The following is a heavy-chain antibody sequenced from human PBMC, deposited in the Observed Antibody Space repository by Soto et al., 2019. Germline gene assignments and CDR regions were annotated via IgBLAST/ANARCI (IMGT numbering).Heavy chain of an antibody. CDR1: GFTFSSYG. V-gene: IGHV3-33*01. CDR3: ARDEGGGHFDY. J-gene: IGHJ4*02. Sequence: QVQLVESGGGVVQPGRSLRLSCAASGFTFSSYGMHWVRQAPGKGLEWVAVIWYDGSNKYYADSVKGRFTISRDNSKNTLYLQMNSLRAEDTAVYYCARDEGGGHFDYWGQGTLVTVSS. D-gene: IGHD3-16*01. CDR2: IWYDGSNK.